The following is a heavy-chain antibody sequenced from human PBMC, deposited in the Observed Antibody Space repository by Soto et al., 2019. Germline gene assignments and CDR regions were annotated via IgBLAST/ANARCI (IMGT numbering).Heavy chain of an antibody. CDR3: AKGLSGSGAYQWFDP. CDR2: INTSGDNT. J-gene: IGHJ5*02. Sequence: PGGSLRLSCAASGFTFSTYAMSWVRQAQGKGLEWVSTINTSGDNTFYADSVKGRFTISRDNSKNTLYLQMNSLRVEDTAVYYCAKGLSGSGAYQWFDPWGQGTLVTVSS. D-gene: IGHD3-10*01. V-gene: IGHV3-23*01. CDR1: GFTFSTYA.